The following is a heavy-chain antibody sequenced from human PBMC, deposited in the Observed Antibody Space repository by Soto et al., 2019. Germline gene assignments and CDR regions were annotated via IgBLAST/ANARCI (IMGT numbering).Heavy chain of an antibody. CDR1: GGSISSSSYY. J-gene: IGHJ3*02. D-gene: IGHD3-22*01. CDR3: ARGDYYDSSGYYYTDI. CDR2: IYYSGNT. V-gene: IGHV4-39*07. Sequence: SETLSLTCTVSGGSISSSSYYWGWIRQPPGKGLEWIGNIYYSGNTYYNPSLESRVTISVDTSKNQFSLKLSSVTAADTAVYYCARGDYYDSSGYYYTDIWGQGTMVTVSS.